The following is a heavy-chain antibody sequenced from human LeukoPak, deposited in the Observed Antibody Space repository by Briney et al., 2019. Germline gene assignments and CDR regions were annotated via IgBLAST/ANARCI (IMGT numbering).Heavy chain of an antibody. CDR3: ARNPQNYYDIADAFDI. CDR2: ISSSSNTI. D-gene: IGHD3-22*01. CDR1: GFTFSTYS. Sequence: QAGGSLRLSCAASGFTFSTYSMNWVRQAPGQGLEWFSYISSSSNTIYYADSVKGRFTISRDNAKNSLYLQMNSLRAEDTAVYYCARNPQNYYDIADAFDIWGQGTMVTVSS. V-gene: IGHV3-48*01. J-gene: IGHJ3*02.